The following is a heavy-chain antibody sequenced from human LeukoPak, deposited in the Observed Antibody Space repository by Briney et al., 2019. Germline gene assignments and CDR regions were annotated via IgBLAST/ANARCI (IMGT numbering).Heavy chain of an antibody. CDR1: GDSVSSTSAA. Sequence: SQTLSLTCVISGDSVSSTSAAWNWIRQSPSRGLEWMGRTYYRSKWYNDYAVSVKSRITINPDTSKNQFSLQLNSVTPEDTAVYFCARGGCSSTACPIDYWGQGTLVTVSS. CDR2: TYYRSKWYN. D-gene: IGHD2-2*01. CDR3: ARGGCSSTACPIDY. J-gene: IGHJ4*02. V-gene: IGHV6-1*01.